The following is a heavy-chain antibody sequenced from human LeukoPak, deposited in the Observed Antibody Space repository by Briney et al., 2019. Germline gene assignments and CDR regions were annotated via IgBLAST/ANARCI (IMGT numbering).Heavy chain of an antibody. Sequence: ASVKVSCKASGYTFTGYYMHWVRQAPGQGLEWMGWINPNSGGINYAQKFQGRVTMTRDTSISTAYMELSRLRSDDTAVYYCARASPVGDWFDPWGQGTLVTVSS. CDR2: INPNSGGI. V-gene: IGHV1-2*02. CDR1: GYTFTGYY. J-gene: IGHJ5*02. CDR3: ARASPVGDWFDP. D-gene: IGHD3-16*01.